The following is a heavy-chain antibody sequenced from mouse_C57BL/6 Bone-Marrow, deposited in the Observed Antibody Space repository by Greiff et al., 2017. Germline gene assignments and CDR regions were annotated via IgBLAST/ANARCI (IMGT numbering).Heavy chain of an antibody. Sequence: QVQLQQPGAELVKPGASVKLSCKASGYTFTNYWMHWVKQRPGQGLEWIGMMNPNGGSPDYNEKFKSEATLSVDKSSRTAYMELSSLKSEDSAVYYCARSYDYDDYTLDYWGQGTSVTVSS. D-gene: IGHD2-4*01. CDR1: GYTFTNYW. CDR3: ARSYDYDDYTLDY. CDR2: MNPNGGSP. J-gene: IGHJ4*01. V-gene: IGHV1-64*01.